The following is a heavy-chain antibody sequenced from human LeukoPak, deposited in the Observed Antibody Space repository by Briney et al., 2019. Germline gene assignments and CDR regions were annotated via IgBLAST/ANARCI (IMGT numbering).Heavy chain of an antibody. CDR3: ARDVLARTPWEQLVQSYYYYGMDV. CDR2: IYYSGST. CDR1: GGSISSSSYY. V-gene: IGHV4-39*07. D-gene: IGHD6-13*01. Sequence: SETLSLTCTVSGGSISSSSYYWGWIRQPPGKGLEWIGSIYYSGSTYYNPSLKSRVTISVDTSKNQFSLKLSSVTAADTAVYYCARDVLARTPWEQLVQSYYYYGMDVWGQGTTVTVSS. J-gene: IGHJ6*02.